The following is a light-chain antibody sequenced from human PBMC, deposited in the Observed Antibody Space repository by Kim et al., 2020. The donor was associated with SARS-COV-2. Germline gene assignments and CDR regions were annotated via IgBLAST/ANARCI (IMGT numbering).Light chain of an antibody. CDR2: GNS. CDR1: SSNIGAGYD. Sequence: QSVLTQPPSVSGAPGQRVTISCTGSSSNIGAGYDVHWYQQLPGAAPKVLIYGNSNRPSGVPDRFSGSKSGTSASLAITGLQADDEADYYCQSYDRSVVFGGGTQLTVL. V-gene: IGLV1-40*01. J-gene: IGLJ2*01. CDR3: QSYDRSVV.